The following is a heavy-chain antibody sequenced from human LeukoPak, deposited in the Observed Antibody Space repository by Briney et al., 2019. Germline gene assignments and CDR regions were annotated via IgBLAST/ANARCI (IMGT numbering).Heavy chain of an antibody. V-gene: IGHV3-30-3*01. Sequence: GGSLRLSCAASGFTFSSYAMHWVRQAPGKGLEWVAVISYDGSNKYYADSVKGRFTISRDNSKNTLYLQMNSLRAEDTAVYYCARGGGSSLPFDYWGQGTLVTVSS. D-gene: IGHD6-6*01. CDR1: GFTFSSYA. CDR3: ARGGGSSLPFDY. CDR2: ISYDGSNK. J-gene: IGHJ4*02.